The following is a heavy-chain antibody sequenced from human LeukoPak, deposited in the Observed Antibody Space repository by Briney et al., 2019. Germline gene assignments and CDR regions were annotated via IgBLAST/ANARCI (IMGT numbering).Heavy chain of an antibody. J-gene: IGHJ4*02. CDR1: GGSFSGYY. CDR3: ARYCGGDCGFDY. D-gene: IGHD2-21*02. CDR2: INHSGST. V-gene: IGHV4-34*01. Sequence: SETLSLTCAVYGGSFSGYYWSWIRQPPGKGLEWIGEINHSGSTNYNPSLKSRVTISVDTSKNQFSLKLSSVTAADTAVYYCARYCGGDCGFDYWGQGTLVTVSS.